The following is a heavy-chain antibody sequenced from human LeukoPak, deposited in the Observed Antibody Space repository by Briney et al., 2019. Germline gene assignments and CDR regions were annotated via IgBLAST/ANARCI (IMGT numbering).Heavy chain of an antibody. D-gene: IGHD2-15*01. CDR1: GYTFTGYY. CDR2: INPNSGGT. CDR3: ARYDDYCSGGNCYSSANWFDP. V-gene: IGHV1-2*02. J-gene: IGHJ5*02. Sequence: ASVKVSCKASGYTFTGYYMHWVRQAPGQGLEWMGWINPNSGGTNYAQKFQGRVTMTRDTSISTAYMELSRLRSDDTAVYYCARYDDYCSGGNCYSSANWFDPWGQGTLVTVSS.